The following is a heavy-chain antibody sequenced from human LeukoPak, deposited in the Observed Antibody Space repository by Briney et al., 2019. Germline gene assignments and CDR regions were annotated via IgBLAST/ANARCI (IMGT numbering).Heavy chain of an antibody. D-gene: IGHD3-22*01. CDR3: ARDGSYYDRSGPPYYLDY. CDR1: GGSISNYY. CDR2: MYISGST. J-gene: IGHJ4*02. Sequence: PSETLSLTCTVSGGSISNYYWSWIRQPAGKGLEWIGRMYISGSTHYNPSLKSRVTMSADTSKNQFSLKSSSVTAADTAVYYCARDGSYYDRSGPPYYLDYWGQGTLVTVSS. V-gene: IGHV4-4*07.